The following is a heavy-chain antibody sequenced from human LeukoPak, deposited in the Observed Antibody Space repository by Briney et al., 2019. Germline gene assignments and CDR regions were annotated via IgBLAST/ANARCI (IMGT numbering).Heavy chain of an antibody. CDR1: GYSFTDYW. Sequence: GESLKISCKGSGYSFTDYWIGWVRQMPGKGLEWMGIIYPGDSDTRYSPSFQGQVTISADKSITTAYLQWSSLKASDTAIYYCAGAYYNFLNGFLPSYFDYWGQGTLVTVSA. CDR3: AGAYYNFLNGFLPSYFDY. CDR2: IYPGDSDT. V-gene: IGHV5-51*01. D-gene: IGHD3-3*01. J-gene: IGHJ4*02.